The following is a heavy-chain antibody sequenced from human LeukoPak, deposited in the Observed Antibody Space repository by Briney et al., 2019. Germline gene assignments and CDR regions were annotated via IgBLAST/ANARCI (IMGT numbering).Heavy chain of an antibody. J-gene: IGHJ3*02. D-gene: IGHD3-10*01. Sequence: SQTLSLTCTVSGGSISSGGYYWSWIRQHPGKGLEWIGYIYYSGSTYYNPSLKSRVTISVDTSKNQFSLKLSSVTAEDTAVYYCAREGYGWGITAFDIWGQGTMVTVSS. V-gene: IGHV4-31*03. CDR1: GGSISSGGYY. CDR3: AREGYGWGITAFDI. CDR2: IYYSGST.